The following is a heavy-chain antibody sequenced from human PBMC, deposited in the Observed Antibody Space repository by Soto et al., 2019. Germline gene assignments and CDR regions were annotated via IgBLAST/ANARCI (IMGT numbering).Heavy chain of an antibody. CDR2: IYSGGST. D-gene: IGHD6-6*01. CDR1: GFTVSSNY. V-gene: IGHV3-66*01. Sequence: SGGSLRLSCAASGFTVSSNYMSWVRQAPGKGLEWVSVIYSGGSTYYADSVKGRFTISRDNSKSTLYLQMNSLRAEDTAVYYCTTEVGIAARPMDVWGQGTTVTVSS. CDR3: TTEVGIAARPMDV. J-gene: IGHJ6*02.